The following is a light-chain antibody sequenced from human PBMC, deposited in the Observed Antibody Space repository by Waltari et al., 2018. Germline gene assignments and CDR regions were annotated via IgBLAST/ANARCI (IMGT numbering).Light chain of an antibody. J-gene: IGKJ1*01. CDR2: WAS. V-gene: IGKV4-1*01. CDR1: QSVLSSSNNRNY. CDR3: QQYYSIPWT. Sequence: DIVMTQSPDSLAVSLGERATINCKSSQSVLSSSNNRNYLAWYHQKAGQPPKLLIYWASTRESGVPDRFSGSGSGTDFTLTISSLQAEDVAVYYCQQYYSIPWTFGQGTKMEIK.